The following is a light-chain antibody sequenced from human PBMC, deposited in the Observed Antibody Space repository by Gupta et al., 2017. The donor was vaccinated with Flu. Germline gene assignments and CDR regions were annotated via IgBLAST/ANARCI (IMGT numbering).Light chain of an antibody. V-gene: IGKV3-20*01. Sequence: IVLTQSRRTLSLSPGETATVSRRASQTIGIIYCTGYHQRPGQPPSLLTLATSIRPTGSPDRFSGSGSGTEFTLTISRLAPEDFAIYYCQHCGSSFPTFGHGTRMDIK. J-gene: IGKJ5*01. CDR1: QTIGIIY. CDR3: QHCGSSFPT. CDR2: ATS.